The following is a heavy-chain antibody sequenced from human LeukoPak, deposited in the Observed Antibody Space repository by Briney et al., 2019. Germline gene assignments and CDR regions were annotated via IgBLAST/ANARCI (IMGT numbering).Heavy chain of an antibody. CDR3: AKEGRIVGATTPHFDY. J-gene: IGHJ4*02. CDR2: IRYDGSNK. Sequence: GGSLRLSCAASGFTFSSYGMHWVRQAPGKGLEWVAFIRYDGSNKYYADSVKGRFTISRDNSKNTLYLQMNSLRAEDTAVYYCAKEGRIVGATTPHFDYWGQGTRVTVSS. CDR1: GFTFSSYG. D-gene: IGHD1-26*01. V-gene: IGHV3-30*02.